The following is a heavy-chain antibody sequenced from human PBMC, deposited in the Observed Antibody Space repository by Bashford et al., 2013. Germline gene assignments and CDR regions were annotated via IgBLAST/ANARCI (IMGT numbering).Heavy chain of an antibody. CDR3: ARADSYSSGWYFDY. D-gene: IGHD6-19*01. J-gene: IGHJ4*02. CDR2: IYYSGST. V-gene: IGHV4-59*12. CDR1: GGSISSYY. Sequence: SETLSLTCTVSGGSISSYYWSWIRQPPGKGLEWIGYIYYSGSTNYNPSLKSRVTMSVDTSKNQFSLKLSSVTAADTAVYYCARADSYSSGWYFDYVGQGPWSPSPX.